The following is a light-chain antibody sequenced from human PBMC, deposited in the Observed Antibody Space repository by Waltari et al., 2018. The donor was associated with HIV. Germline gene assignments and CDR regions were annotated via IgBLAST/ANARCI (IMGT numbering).Light chain of an antibody. CDR1: SDDVVYYNY. V-gene: IGLV2-14*03. J-gene: IGLJ3*02. Sequence: QSALTQPASVSGSPGQSIVISCTGTSDDVVYYNYSSWYQQHPGKVPKLVIYDGTSRSPGVSSRCSGSKSGNTASLTISGLRADDEADYYCSSYVGSSTSWLFGGGTKLTV. CDR3: SSYVGSSTSWL. CDR2: DGT.